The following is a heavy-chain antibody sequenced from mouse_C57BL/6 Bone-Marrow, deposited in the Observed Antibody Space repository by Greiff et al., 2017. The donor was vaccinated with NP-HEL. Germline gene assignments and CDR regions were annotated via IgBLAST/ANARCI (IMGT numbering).Heavy chain of an antibody. Sequence: VQLQQPGAELVRPGASVTLSCKASGYTFTDYEMHWVKQTPVHGLEWIGAIDPETGGTAYNQKFKGKAILTADKSSSTAYMELRSLTSAASAVYYSAVIPTVVATKEWYFDVWGTGTTVTVSS. D-gene: IGHD1-1*01. V-gene: IGHV1-15*01. CDR2: IDPETGGT. CDR1: GYTFTDYE. CDR3: AVIPTVVATKEWYFDV. J-gene: IGHJ1*03.